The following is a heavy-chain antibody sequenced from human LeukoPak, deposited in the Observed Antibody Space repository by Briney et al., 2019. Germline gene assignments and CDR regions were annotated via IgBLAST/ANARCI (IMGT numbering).Heavy chain of an antibody. V-gene: IGHV5-51*01. CDR1: GYSFSNYW. CDR3: ARQATNRVVSDY. CDR2: ICPADSDT. D-gene: IGHD3-3*01. J-gene: IGHJ4*02. Sequence: GESLKISCEGSGYSFSNYWIAWVRQMPGKGLEWMGIICPADSDTRYGPSFQGQVTISADKSISTAYLQWSSLKASDTAMYYCARQATNRVVSDYWGQGTLVTVSS.